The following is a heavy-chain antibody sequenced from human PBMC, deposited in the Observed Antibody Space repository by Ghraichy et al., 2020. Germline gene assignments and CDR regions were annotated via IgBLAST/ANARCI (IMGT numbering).Heavy chain of an antibody. D-gene: IGHD3-3*01. CDR1: GGTFSSYA. CDR2: IIPIFGTA. J-gene: IGHJ6*03. V-gene: IGHV1-69*13. CDR3: AAYYDFWSGYQDYYYYYMDV. Sequence: SVKVSCKASGGTFSSYAISWVRQAPGQGLEWMGGIIPIFGTANYAQKFQGRVTITADESTSTAYMELSSLRSEDTAVYYCAAYYDFWSGYQDYYYYYMDVWGKGTTVTVSS.